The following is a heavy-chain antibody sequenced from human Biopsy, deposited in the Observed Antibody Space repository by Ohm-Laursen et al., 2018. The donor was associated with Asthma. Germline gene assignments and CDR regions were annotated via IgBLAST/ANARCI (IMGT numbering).Heavy chain of an antibody. D-gene: IGHD3-22*01. CDR1: GGSTTSSSYY. Sequence: TLSLTCTVSGGSTTSSSYYWGWIRQPPGKGMEWIGSMYHSGSPYYHPSLKSRATISVDTSKNQLSLKMSSGTAADTAVYFCVRHQYSSSWSTFDYWGQGALVAVSS. CDR2: MYHSGSP. CDR3: VRHQYSSSWSTFDY. V-gene: IGHV4-39*01. J-gene: IGHJ4*02.